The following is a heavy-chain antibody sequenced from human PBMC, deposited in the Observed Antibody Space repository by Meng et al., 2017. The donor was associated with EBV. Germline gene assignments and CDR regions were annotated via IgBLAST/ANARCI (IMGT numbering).Heavy chain of an antibody. CDR1: GGSFTDYY. J-gene: IGHJ4*02. V-gene: IGHV4-34*01. Sequence: QVLLRQWGAGLLKPSETLFPSRAVYGGSFTDYYWSLFRQAPGKSLEWIGEVSHSGRTRYNPSLKSRVSMSADVSKKQFSLKMKSVTAADTGVYFCARVGYSVHDVSFEDFWGQGTLVTVS. CDR2: VSHSGRT. CDR3: ARVGYSVHDVSFEDF. D-gene: IGHD5/OR15-5a*01.